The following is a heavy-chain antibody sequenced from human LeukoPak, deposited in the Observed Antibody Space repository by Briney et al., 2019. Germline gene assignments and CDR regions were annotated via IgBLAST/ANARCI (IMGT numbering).Heavy chain of an antibody. J-gene: IGHJ4*02. Sequence: PSQTLSLTCTVSGGSISSGDYYWSWIRQPPGKGLEWIGYIYYSGSTYYNPSLKSRVTISVDTSKNQFSLKLSSVTAADTAVCYCARDSGYSYGPLWYFDYWGQGTLVTVSS. CDR1: GGSISSGDYY. CDR2: IYYSGST. CDR3: ARDSGYSYGPLWYFDY. D-gene: IGHD5-18*01. V-gene: IGHV4-30-4*01.